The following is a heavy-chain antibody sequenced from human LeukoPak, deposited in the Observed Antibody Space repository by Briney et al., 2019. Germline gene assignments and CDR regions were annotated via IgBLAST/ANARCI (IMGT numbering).Heavy chain of an antibody. CDR1: GYSFTSYW. CDR3: ARHRRIAGLPDAFDI. Sequence: GESLKISCKGSGYSFTSYWIGWVRQMPGKGLEWMGIIYPGDSDTRYSPSFQGQVTISADKSISTAYLQWSSLKASDTAMYYCARHRRIAGLPDAFDIWGQGTMVTVSS. D-gene: IGHD6-13*01. V-gene: IGHV5-51*01. CDR2: IYPGDSDT. J-gene: IGHJ3*02.